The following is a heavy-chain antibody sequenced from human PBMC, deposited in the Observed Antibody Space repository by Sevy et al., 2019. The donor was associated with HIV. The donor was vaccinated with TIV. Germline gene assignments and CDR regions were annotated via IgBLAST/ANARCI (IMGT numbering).Heavy chain of an antibody. J-gene: IGHJ4*02. CDR1: GFVFSSYT. Sequence: GGSLRLSCAASGFVFSSYTMNWVRQSPGKGLEWVSAISGSGGSTYYADSVKGRFTISRDNSKNTLYLQMNSLRAEDTAVYYCAKFTMIVVVITTHFDYWGQGTLVTVSS. CDR2: ISGSGGST. V-gene: IGHV3-23*01. CDR3: AKFTMIVVVITTHFDY. D-gene: IGHD3-22*01.